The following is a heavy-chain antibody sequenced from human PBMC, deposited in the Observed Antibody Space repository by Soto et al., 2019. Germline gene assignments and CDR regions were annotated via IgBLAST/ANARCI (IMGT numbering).Heavy chain of an antibody. V-gene: IGHV4-59*01. Sequence: PSETLSLTCTVSGGSITRYFWSWIRQSPGKGLEWIIHIYSSGTINYNPSLKSRVTISRDTSKNQFSLKLRSVTAADTALYYCATDYVDYVGAFDIWGQGTMVTVSS. CDR1: GGSITRYF. CDR3: ATDYVDYVGAFDI. CDR2: IYSSGTI. J-gene: IGHJ3*02. D-gene: IGHD4-17*01.